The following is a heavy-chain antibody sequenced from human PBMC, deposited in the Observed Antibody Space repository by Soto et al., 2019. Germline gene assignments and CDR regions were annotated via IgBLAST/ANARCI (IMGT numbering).Heavy chain of an antibody. CDR3: ARGGNRYSNTASGAGGFDY. V-gene: IGHV4-59*01. J-gene: IGHJ4*02. Sequence: PSETLSLTCTFSVASIISSYWSWIRQSPGKGLEWIAYIYHTGSTNYNPSLKSRVTISLDTSKSQFSLNLSSLTTADTAVYFCARGGNRYSNTASGAGGFDYWGQGTLVTVSS. CDR1: VASIISSY. CDR2: IYHTGST. D-gene: IGHD5-12*01.